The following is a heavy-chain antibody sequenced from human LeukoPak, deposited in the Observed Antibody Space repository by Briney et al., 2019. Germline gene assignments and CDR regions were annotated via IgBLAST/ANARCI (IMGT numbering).Heavy chain of an antibody. D-gene: IGHD3-16*01. CDR1: GGSISSYY. V-gene: IGHV4-59*01. Sequence: SETLSLTCTVSGGSISSYYWSWIRQPPGKGLEWIGYIYYSGSTNYNPSLKSRVTISVDTSKNQFSLKLSSVTAADTAVYYCARGPTDLYDPYYFDCWGQGTLVTVSS. J-gene: IGHJ4*02. CDR2: IYYSGST. CDR3: ARGPTDLYDPYYFDC.